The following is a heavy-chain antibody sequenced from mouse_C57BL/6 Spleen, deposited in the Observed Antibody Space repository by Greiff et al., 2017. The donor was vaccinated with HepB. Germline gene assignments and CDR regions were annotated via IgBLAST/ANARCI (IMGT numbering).Heavy chain of an antibody. CDR2: INPSTGGT. CDR3: ARRGSNYVYAMDY. D-gene: IGHD2-5*01. CDR1: GYSFTGYY. J-gene: IGHJ4*01. Sequence: EVQGVESGPELVKPGASVKISCKASGYSFTGYYMNWVKQSPEKSLEWIGEINPSTGGTTYNQKFKAKATLTVDKSSSTAYMQLKSLTSEDSAVYYCARRGSNYVYAMDYWGQGTSVTVSS. V-gene: IGHV1-42*01.